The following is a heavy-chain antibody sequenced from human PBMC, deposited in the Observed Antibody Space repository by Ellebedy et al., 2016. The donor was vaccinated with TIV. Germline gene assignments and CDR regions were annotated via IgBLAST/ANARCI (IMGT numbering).Heavy chain of an antibody. CDR2: ISGSGGTT. D-gene: IGHD1-26*01. J-gene: IGHJ4*02. V-gene: IGHV3-23*01. Sequence: PGGSLRLSCAASGFTFRNYDMSWVRQAPGKGLEWVSGISGSGGTTYYADSVKGRFTISRDKSKNTLYLQMNSLRAEDTAVYYCAKRGNIMTEIVGPTRQGYYFDYWGQGTLVTVSS. CDR3: AKRGNIMTEIVGPTRQGYYFDY. CDR1: GFTFRNYD.